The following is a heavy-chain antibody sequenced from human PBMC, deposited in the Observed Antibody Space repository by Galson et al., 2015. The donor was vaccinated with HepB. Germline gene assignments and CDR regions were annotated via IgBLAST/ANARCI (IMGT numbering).Heavy chain of an antibody. CDR3: AVGLWSGYTNWFDP. D-gene: IGHD3-3*01. J-gene: IGHJ5*02. CDR1: GGSISSGSYY. Sequence: LSLTCTVSGGSISSGSYYWSWIRQPAGKGLEWIGRIYTSGSTKYNPSLKSRVTMSVDTPKNQFSLKLSSVTAADTAVYYCAVGLWSGYTNWFDPWGQGTLVTVSS. V-gene: IGHV4-61*02. CDR2: IYTSGST.